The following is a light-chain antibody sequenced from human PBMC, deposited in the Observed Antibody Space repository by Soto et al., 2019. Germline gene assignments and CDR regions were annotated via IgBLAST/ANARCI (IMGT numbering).Light chain of an antibody. CDR3: CSYAGTRIYV. V-gene: IGLV2-23*01. Sequence: QSALTQPASVSGSPGQSITISCTGTSSDVGIYNLVSWYQQHPGKAPKLIIYEGTKRPSGVSNRFSGSKSDNTASLTISGLQAEDEADYYCCSYAGTRIYVFGNGTKVTVL. CDR1: SSDVGIYNL. J-gene: IGLJ1*01. CDR2: EGT.